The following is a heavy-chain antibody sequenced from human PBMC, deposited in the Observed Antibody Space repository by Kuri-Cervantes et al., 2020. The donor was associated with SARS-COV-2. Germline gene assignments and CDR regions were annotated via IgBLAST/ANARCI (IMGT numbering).Heavy chain of an antibody. CDR2: ISSSGSTI. J-gene: IGHJ4*02. V-gene: IGHV3-11*04. CDR1: GFTFSDYY. Sequence: GGSLRLSCAASGFTFSDYYMSWIRQAPGKGLEWVSYISSSGSTIYYADSVKGRFTISRDNAKNSLYLQMNSLRAEDTAVYYCARDIGYCSGTSCYTRLDSWGQGTLVPSPQ. D-gene: IGHD2-2*02. CDR3: ARDIGYCSGTSCYTRLDS.